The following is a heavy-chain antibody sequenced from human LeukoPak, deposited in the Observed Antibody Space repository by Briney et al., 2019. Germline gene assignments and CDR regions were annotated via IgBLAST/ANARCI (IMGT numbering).Heavy chain of an antibody. Sequence: SETLSLTCAVYGGSFSGYYWSWIRQPPGKGLEWIGEINHSGSTNYNPSLKSRVTISVDTSKNQFSLKLSSVTAADTAVYYCAREEGMILSYWGQGTLVTVSS. J-gene: IGHJ4*02. CDR1: GGSFSGYY. CDR2: INHSGST. CDR3: AREEGMILSY. V-gene: IGHV4-34*01. D-gene: IGHD2-15*01.